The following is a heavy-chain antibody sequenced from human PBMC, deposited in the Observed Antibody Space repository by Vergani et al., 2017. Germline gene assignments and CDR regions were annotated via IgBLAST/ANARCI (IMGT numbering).Heavy chain of an antibody. D-gene: IGHD3-10*01. CDR2: ISNDGSKK. J-gene: IGHJ6*03. Sequence: QVQLAESGGGRVQPGRSLRLSCAASGFSFSSPAIHWVLPAPGKGLEWVAVISNDGSKKYYAYSVKGRFTISRDNSKNTLDLQMNSLRTQDTAVYYCAKAGSVTSGSLQYNFYMDVWGKGTTVTVS. V-gene: IGHV3-30*18. CDR3: AKAGSVTSGSLQYNFYMDV. CDR1: GFSFSSPA.